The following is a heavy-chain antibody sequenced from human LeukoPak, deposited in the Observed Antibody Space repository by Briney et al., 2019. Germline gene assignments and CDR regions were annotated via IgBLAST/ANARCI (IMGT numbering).Heavy chain of an antibody. CDR2: IYSDDTT. D-gene: IGHD2-21*01. Sequence: GGSLRLSCAVSGFTVSGNYMSWIRQAPGKGLEWVSLIYSDDTTLYADSVKGRFTISRDISKNTLYLQMSSLRAEDTAVYFCAEAPVTSCRGAYCYPFDSWGQGTLVTVSS. J-gene: IGHJ4*02. CDR1: GFTVSGNY. CDR3: AEAPVTSCRGAYCYPFDS. V-gene: IGHV3-53*01.